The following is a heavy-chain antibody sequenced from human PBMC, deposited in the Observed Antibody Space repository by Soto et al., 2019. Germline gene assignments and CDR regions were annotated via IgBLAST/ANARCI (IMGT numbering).Heavy chain of an antibody. CDR1: GFTFSSYA. J-gene: IGHJ4*02. CDR3: AKEHQLYDSSGYRVNEFDY. V-gene: IGHV3-23*01. D-gene: IGHD3-22*01. Sequence: GGSLRLSCAASGFTFSSYAMSWVRQAPGKGLEWVSAISGSGGSTYYADSVKGRFTISRDNSKNTLYLQMNSLRAEDTAVYYCAKEHQLYDSSGYRVNEFDYWGQGTLVTVSS. CDR2: ISGSGGST.